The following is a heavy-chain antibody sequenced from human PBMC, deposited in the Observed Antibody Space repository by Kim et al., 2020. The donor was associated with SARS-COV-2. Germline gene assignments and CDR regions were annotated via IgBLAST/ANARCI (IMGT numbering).Heavy chain of an antibody. CDR2: IYPGDSDT. V-gene: IGHV5-51*01. CDR1: GYSFTSYW. CDR3: ARHAGIAAAGRRGGMDV. J-gene: IGHJ6*02. D-gene: IGHD6-13*01. Sequence: GESLKISCKGSGYSFTSYWIGWVRQMPGKGLEWMGIIYPGDSDTRYSPSFQGQVTISADKSISTAYLQWSSLKASDTAMYYFARHAGIAAAGRRGGMDVWGQGTTVTVSS.